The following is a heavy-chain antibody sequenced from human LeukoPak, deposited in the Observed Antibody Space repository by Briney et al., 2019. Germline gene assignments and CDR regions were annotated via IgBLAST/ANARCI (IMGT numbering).Heavy chain of an antibody. Sequence: PGGSLRLSCAASGFTFSDYSMNWVRQAPGKGLEWVSYISSSGSTIYYVDSVKGRFTISRDNAKNSLFLQMNSLRAEDTAVYYCAREGAPATNRYNWFDPWGQGTLVTVSS. D-gene: IGHD2-15*01. J-gene: IGHJ5*02. V-gene: IGHV3-48*04. CDR3: AREGAPATNRYNWFDP. CDR1: GFTFSDYS. CDR2: ISSSGSTI.